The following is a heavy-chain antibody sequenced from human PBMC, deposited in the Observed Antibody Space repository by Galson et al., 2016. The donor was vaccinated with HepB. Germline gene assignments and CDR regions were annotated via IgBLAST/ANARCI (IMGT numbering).Heavy chain of an antibody. J-gene: IGHJ4*02. CDR2: INSDGSST. D-gene: IGHD3-10*01. Sequence: SLRLSCAASGFTFSTYWMHWVRQAPGKGLVWVSRINSDGSSTGFADSVKGRFTISRDNAKNTLYLQMNSLRAEDTAVYYCASSVRGSGSPPGDYWGQGILVTVSS. V-gene: IGHV3-74*01. CDR3: ASSVRGSGSPPGDY. CDR1: GFTFSTYW.